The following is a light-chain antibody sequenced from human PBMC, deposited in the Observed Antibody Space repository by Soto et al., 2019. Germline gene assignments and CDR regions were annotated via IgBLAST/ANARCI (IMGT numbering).Light chain of an antibody. J-gene: IGKJ1*01. Sequence: DIVLTQSPGTLSLSPGERATLSCRPSQSVSSNYLAWYQQKPGQAPRLXIYDVSRRETGIPDRFSGSGSGTEFTLTVSRLEPEDFAVYYCQQYGSSPETFGQGTKVDIK. CDR3: QQYGSSPET. CDR1: QSVSSNY. CDR2: DVS. V-gene: IGKV3-20*01.